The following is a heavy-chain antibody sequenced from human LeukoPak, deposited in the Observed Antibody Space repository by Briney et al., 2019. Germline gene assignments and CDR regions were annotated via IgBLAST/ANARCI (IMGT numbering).Heavy chain of an antibody. CDR3: ATHVYGTTHDY. J-gene: IGHJ4*02. CDR2: IYYSGNT. CDR1: GGSISMTD. Sequence: SETLSLIYTDLGGSISMTDWSWVRKPPGKGLEWIASIYYSGNTNYNPSLKSRVIMSVDTSKNQHSLKLTSVTAADTAVYYCATHVYGTTHDYWGQGTLVTVSS. D-gene: IGHD4-11*01. V-gene: IGHV4-59*08.